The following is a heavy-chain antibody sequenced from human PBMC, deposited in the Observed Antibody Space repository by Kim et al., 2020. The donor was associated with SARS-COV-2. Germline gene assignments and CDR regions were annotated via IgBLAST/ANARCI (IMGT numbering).Heavy chain of an antibody. Sequence: SETLSLTCAVYGGSFSGYYWSWIRQPPGKGLEWIGEINHSGSTNYNPSLKSRVTISVDTSKNQFSLKLSSVTAADTAVYYCARRQNYYDSSGYYYAVRDYWGQGTLVTVSS. V-gene: IGHV4-34*01. CDR2: INHSGST. D-gene: IGHD3-22*01. CDR3: ARRQNYYDSSGYYYAVRDY. CDR1: GGSFSGYY. J-gene: IGHJ4*02.